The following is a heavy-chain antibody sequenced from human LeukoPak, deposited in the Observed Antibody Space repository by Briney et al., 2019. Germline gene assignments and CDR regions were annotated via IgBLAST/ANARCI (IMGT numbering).Heavy chain of an antibody. Sequence: ASVKVSCKASGYTFTSYAMNWVRQAPGQGLEWIGWINTNTGNPTYAQGFTGRFVFSLDTSVSTAYLQISSLKAEDTAVFFFKKNTAYEIGELHNWFDPWGQGTLVTVSS. J-gene: IGHJ5*02. CDR3: KKNTAYEIGELHNWFDP. CDR2: INTNTGNP. CDR1: GYTFTSYA. D-gene: IGHD3-10*01. V-gene: IGHV7-4-1*02.